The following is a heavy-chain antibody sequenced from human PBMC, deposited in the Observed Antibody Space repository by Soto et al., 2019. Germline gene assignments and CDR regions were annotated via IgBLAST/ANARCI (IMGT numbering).Heavy chain of an antibody. CDR3: ARGGHVVVVTAALDY. Sequence: QVQLVQSGAEVKKPGASVKVSCQACGDTFTDYYIHWVRQAPGQGLEWMGTVNPSGGHTTYAQHFLGRMTMTRDTSTSTLYMELTSLTSEDTAIYYCARGGHVVVVTAALDYWGQRTLVTVSS. CDR1: GDTFTDYY. J-gene: IGHJ4*02. CDR2: VNPSGGHT. D-gene: IGHD2-21*02. V-gene: IGHV1-46*01.